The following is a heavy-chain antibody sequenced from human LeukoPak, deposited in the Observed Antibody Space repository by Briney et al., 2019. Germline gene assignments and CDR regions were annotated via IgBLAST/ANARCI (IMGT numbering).Heavy chain of an antibody. D-gene: IGHD5-12*01. Sequence: PSETLSLTCTVSGVSISSSNSYWGWIRQPPGKGLEWIGSIYYSGNTYYNASLKSQVSISIDTSKNQFSLRLTSVTAADTAVYYCAKDSRWGYGKPIQHWGQGTLVTVSS. J-gene: IGHJ1*01. CDR3: AKDSRWGYGKPIQH. CDR2: IYYSGNT. V-gene: IGHV4-39*02. CDR1: GVSISSSNSY.